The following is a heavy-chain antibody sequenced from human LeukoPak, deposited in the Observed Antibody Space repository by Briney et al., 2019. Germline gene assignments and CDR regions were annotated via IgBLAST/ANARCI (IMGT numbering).Heavy chain of an antibody. Sequence: VSVKVSCKASGYTFTGYYMHWVRQAPGQGLEWMGWINPNSGGTNYAQKFQGRVTMTRDTSISTAYMELSRLRSDDTAVYYCARGCGIFGVALKGFDPWGQGTLVTVSS. V-gene: IGHV1-2*02. D-gene: IGHD3-3*01. CDR3: ARGCGIFGVALKGFDP. CDR1: GYTFTGYY. CDR2: INPNSGGT. J-gene: IGHJ5*02.